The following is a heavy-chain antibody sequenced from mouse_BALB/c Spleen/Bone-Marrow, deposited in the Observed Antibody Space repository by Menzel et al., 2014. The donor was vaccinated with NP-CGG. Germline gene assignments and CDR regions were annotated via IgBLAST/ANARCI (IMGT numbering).Heavy chain of an antibody. D-gene: IGHD4-1*01. CDR3: ARGLGFFDY. V-gene: IGHV5-6-3*01. J-gene: IGHJ2*01. Sequence: EVHLVESGGGLVQPGGSLKLSCAASGFTFSSYGMSWVRQTPDKRLGLVATINSNGDSTYYPDSVKGRFTISRDNAKNTLYLQMSSLKSEDTAMYYCARGLGFFDYWGQGTTLTVSS. CDR1: GFTFSSYG. CDR2: INSNGDST.